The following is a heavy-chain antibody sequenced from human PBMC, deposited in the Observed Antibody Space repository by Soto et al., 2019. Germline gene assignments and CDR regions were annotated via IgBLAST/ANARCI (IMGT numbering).Heavy chain of an antibody. CDR1: GFSLNNYA. Sequence: EVQLLESGGDLVQPGGSLRLSCAASGFSLNNYAMTWVRQAPGKGLEWVSGITAGGDKTYYADSVKGRFIISRDNSENTLYLQMNSLRAEDTALYYCARDCSSSSCSVWRYWGQGTRVTVSS. D-gene: IGHD2-2*01. CDR3: ARDCSSSSCSVWRY. J-gene: IGHJ4*02. V-gene: IGHV3-23*01. CDR2: ITAGGDKT.